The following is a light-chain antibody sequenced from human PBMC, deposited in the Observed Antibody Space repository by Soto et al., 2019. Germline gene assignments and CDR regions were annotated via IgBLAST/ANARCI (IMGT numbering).Light chain of an antibody. CDR2: SAS. Sequence: DIQMTQSPSSVSASVGDRVTITRRASQGISRWLAWYQQKPGKAPNLLIYSASTLYSGVPSRFSGSGSGTDFTLTISSLQPEDFATYYCQQADSFPLAFGPGTKVDIK. CDR3: QQADSFPLA. CDR1: QGISRW. J-gene: IGKJ3*01. V-gene: IGKV1-12*01.